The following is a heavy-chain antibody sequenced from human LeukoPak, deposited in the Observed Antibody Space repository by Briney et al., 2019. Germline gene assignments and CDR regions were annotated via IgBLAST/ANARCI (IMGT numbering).Heavy chain of an antibody. D-gene: IGHD4-11*01. Sequence: TASETLFLTCTVSGGSISTYYWTWIRQPAGKGLEWIGRIYTSGGTNYNPSLKSRVTMSVDTSKNQFSLKLSSVTAADTAVYYCTIVPNDYNNPRRYFEYWGQGILVTVSS. CDR3: TIVPNDYNNPRRYFEY. CDR2: IYTSGGT. J-gene: IGHJ4*02. CDR1: GGSISTYY. V-gene: IGHV4-4*07.